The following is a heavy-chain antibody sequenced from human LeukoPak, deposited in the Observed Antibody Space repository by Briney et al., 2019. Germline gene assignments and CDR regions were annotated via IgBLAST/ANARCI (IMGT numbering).Heavy chain of an antibody. CDR1: GFXFSIYA. Sequence: GGSLRLSCAASGFXFSIYAMTWVRQAPGKGLEWVSGISNSGGTYYADSVKGRFTISRDNSKNTLYLQMNSLRAEDTAVYYCAKEWIKEGGQGTLVTVSS. CDR3: AKEWIKE. V-gene: IGHV3-23*01. D-gene: IGHD5-12*01. CDR2: ISNSGGT. J-gene: IGHJ4*02.